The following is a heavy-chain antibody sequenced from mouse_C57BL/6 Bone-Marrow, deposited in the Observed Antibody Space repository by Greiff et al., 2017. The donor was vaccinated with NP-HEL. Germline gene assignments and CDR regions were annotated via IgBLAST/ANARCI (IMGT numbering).Heavy chain of an antibody. J-gene: IGHJ4*01. CDR1: GYTFTSYW. V-gene: IGHV1-59*01. Sequence: QVQLQQPGAELVRPGTSVKLSCKASGYTFTSYWMHWVKQRPGQGLEWIGVIDPSDSYTNYNQKFKGKATLTVDTPSSTAYMQLSSLTSEDSAVYYCARRDFSGRPYYAMDYWGKGTSVTVSS. CDR2: IDPSDSYT. CDR3: ARRDFSGRPYYAMDY.